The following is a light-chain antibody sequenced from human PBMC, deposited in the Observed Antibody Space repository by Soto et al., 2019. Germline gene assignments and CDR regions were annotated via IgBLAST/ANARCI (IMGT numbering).Light chain of an antibody. CDR2: EGS. V-gene: IGLV2-23*01. Sequence: QSALTQPASVSGSPGQSITISCTGTSSDVGSYNLVSWYQQHPGKAPKLMIYEGSKRPSGVSNRFSGSKSGNTASLTISGLQAEDEAHYYCCSYAGSSTFLFGGGTKVTVL. J-gene: IGLJ2*01. CDR3: CSYAGSSTFL. CDR1: SSDVGSYNL.